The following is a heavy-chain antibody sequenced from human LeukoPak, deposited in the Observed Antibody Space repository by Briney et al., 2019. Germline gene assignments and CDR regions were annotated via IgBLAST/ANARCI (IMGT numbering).Heavy chain of an antibody. Sequence: PGGSLRLSCAASGFTVSSNYMSWVRQAPGKGLEWGSVIYSGGSTYYADSVQGRFTISRDNSKNTLYLQMNNLRAEDTAVYYCAREPIYYYDSSGYVDAWGQGTMVTVSS. CDR3: AREPIYYYDSSGYVDA. CDR1: GFTVSSNY. J-gene: IGHJ3*01. D-gene: IGHD3-22*01. V-gene: IGHV3-66*02. CDR2: IYSGGST.